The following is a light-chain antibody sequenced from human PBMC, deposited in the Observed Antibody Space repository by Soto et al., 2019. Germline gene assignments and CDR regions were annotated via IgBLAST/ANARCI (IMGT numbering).Light chain of an antibody. CDR3: QNCSNWKLT. Sequence: EIVLTQSPATLSLSPGERATLSCRASQTVSSYLAWYQQKPAQDQRLLIYDASNRATGIPARFSGSGSGIDFKVTINNLDHEELKVYFCQNCSNWKLTFGGGTKMEIK. J-gene: IGKJ4*01. V-gene: IGKV3-11*01. CDR2: DAS. CDR1: QTVSSY.